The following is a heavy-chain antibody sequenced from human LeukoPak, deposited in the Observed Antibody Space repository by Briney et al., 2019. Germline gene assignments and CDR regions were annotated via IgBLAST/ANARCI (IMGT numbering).Heavy chain of an antibody. Sequence: GGSLRLSCAASGFPFSSYSMNWVRQAPGKGLEWVSYISGSSSTIYYTDSVEGRFTISRDNAKNSLYLQMNSLRAEDTAVYYCARSSYLSGSSDYWGQGTLVTVSS. J-gene: IGHJ4*02. V-gene: IGHV3-48*04. CDR2: ISGSSSTI. CDR1: GFPFSSYS. CDR3: ARSSYLSGSSDY. D-gene: IGHD1-26*01.